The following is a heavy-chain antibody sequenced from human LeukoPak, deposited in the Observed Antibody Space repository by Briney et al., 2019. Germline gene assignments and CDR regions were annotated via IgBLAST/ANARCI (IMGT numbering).Heavy chain of an antibody. V-gene: IGHV1-2*04. CDR1: GYTFTGYY. CDR2: INPNSGGT. Sequence: GASVKVSCKASGYTFTGYYMHWVRQAPGQGLEWMGWINPNSGGTNYAQKFQGWVTMTRDTSISTAYMELSRLRSDDTAAYYCARGYCSGGSCYYDDAFDIWGQGTMVTVSS. D-gene: IGHD2-15*01. J-gene: IGHJ3*02. CDR3: ARGYCSGGSCYYDDAFDI.